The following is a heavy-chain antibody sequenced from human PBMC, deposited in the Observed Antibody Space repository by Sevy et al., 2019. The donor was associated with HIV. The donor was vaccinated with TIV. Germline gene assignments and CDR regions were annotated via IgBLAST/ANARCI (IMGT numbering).Heavy chain of an antibody. CDR2: IWYDESNK. CDR3: ARGAATTYYYHYGMDV. J-gene: IGHJ6*02. Sequence: GGSLRLSCTASGFTFSSNAMYWVRQAPGKGLEWEAVIWYDESNKYHADSVKGRFTISRDNSKNTLYLQMNSLRAEDTAVYYCARGAATTYYYHYGMDVWGQGTTVTVSS. CDR1: GFTFSSNA. V-gene: IGHV3-33*01. D-gene: IGHD1-26*01.